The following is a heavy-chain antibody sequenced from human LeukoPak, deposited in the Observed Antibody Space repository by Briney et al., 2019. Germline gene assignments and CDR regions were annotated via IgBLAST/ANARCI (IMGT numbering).Heavy chain of an antibody. CDR2: TYYRSKWYN. D-gene: IGHD5-18*01. Sequence: SQTLSLTCAISGDSVSSNSAAWNWIRQSPSRGLEWLGRTYYRSKWYNDYAVSVKSRITINPDTSKNQFSLKLSSVTAADTAVYYCARGGTWIQLWRRVINHNNWFDPWGQGTLVTVSS. CDR1: GDSVSSNSAA. CDR3: ARGGTWIQLWRRVINHNNWFDP. V-gene: IGHV6-1*01. J-gene: IGHJ5*02.